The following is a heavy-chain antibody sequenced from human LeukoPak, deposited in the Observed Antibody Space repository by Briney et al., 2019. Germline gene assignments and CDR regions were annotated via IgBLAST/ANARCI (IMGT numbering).Heavy chain of an antibody. CDR2: IYHSGST. Sequence: NPSETLSLTCTVSGYSISSGYYWGWIRQPPGKGLEWIGSIYHSGSTYYNPSLKSRVTISVDTSKNQFSLKLSSVTAADTAVYYCAREGSVFDWFYYYYYMDVWGKGTTVTVSS. J-gene: IGHJ6*03. V-gene: IGHV4-38-2*02. D-gene: IGHD3-9*01. CDR1: GYSISSGYY. CDR3: AREGSVFDWFYYYYYMDV.